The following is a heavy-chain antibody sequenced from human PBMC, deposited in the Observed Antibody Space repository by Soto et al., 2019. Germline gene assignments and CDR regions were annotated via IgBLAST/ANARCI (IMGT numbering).Heavy chain of an antibody. D-gene: IGHD2-15*01. CDR3: ARQVRSDGPGDS. CDR1: GYNFNNYW. Sequence: RGESLKISCKGSGYNFNNYWIAWVRQMPEKGLEWLGIIYPRDSETRFSPSIQGQVTISVDKSSSTAFLQLRSLKASDSGMYYCARQVRSDGPGDSWGQRTLVTVSS. V-gene: IGHV5-51*01. CDR2: IYPRDSET. J-gene: IGHJ4*02.